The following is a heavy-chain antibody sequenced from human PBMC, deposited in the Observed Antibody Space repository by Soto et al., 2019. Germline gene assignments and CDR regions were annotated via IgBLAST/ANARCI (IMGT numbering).Heavy chain of an antibody. CDR2: ISYDGSNK. Sequence: QVQLVESGGGVVQPGRSLRLSCAASGFTFSSYGMHWVRQAPGKGLEWVAVISYDGSNKYCADSVKGRFTISRDNSKNTLYLQMNSLRAEDTAVYYCAKVGYSGSYFDYWGQGTLVTVSS. D-gene: IGHD1-26*01. V-gene: IGHV3-30*18. J-gene: IGHJ4*02. CDR1: GFTFSSYG. CDR3: AKVGYSGSYFDY.